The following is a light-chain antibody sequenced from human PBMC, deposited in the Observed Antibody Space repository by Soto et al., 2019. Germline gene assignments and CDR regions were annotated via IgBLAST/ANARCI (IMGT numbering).Light chain of an antibody. CDR2: AAS. CDR3: QHLNTYPIT. V-gene: IGKV1-9*01. Sequence: DMQLTQSPTFLSASVGDRVNIXCRASQDISTHLAWFAQKPGRAPQLLIYAASTLHSGVPSRFSGSGSGTDFTLTISSLQPEDFATYYCQHLNTYPITFGPGTRLEIK. CDR1: QDISTH. J-gene: IGKJ5*01.